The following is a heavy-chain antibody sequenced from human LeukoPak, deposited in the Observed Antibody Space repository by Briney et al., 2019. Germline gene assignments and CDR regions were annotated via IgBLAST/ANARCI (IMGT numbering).Heavy chain of an antibody. CDR3: ARDPGPTYCGGDCHVSGFDY. V-gene: IGHV1-46*01. D-gene: IGHD2-21*02. CDR1: GYTFTSYY. J-gene: IGHJ4*02. Sequence: ASVKVSCKASGYTFTSYYMHWVRQAPGQGLEWMGIINPSGGSTSYAQKFQGRVTMTRDTSTSTVYMELSSLRSEDTAVYYCARDPGPTYCGGDCHVSGFDYWGQGTLVTVSS. CDR2: INPSGGST.